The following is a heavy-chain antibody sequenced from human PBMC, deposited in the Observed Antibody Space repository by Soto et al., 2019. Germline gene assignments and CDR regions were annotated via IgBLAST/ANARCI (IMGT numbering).Heavy chain of an antibody. CDR1: GYTFTSYG. CDR2: ISAYNGNT. CDR3: ARDLSPMIVVPVGAFDI. Sequence: ASVKVSCKASGYTFTSYGISWVRQAPGQGLEWMGWISAYNGNTNYAQKLQGRVTMTTDTSTSTAYMELRSLRSDDTAVYYCARDLSPMIVVPVGAFDIWGQGTMVTVSS. D-gene: IGHD3-22*01. J-gene: IGHJ3*02. V-gene: IGHV1-18*01.